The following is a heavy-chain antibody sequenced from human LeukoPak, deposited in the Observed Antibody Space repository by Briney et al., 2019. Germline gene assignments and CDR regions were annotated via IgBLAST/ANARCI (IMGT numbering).Heavy chain of an antibody. CDR3: AKDGYDSSGYYPPYYYYYGMDV. J-gene: IGHJ6*02. CDR1: GFTFSSYA. CDR2: ISGSGGST. V-gene: IGHV3-23*01. D-gene: IGHD3-22*01. Sequence: GGSLRLSCAASGFTFSSYAMSWVRQAPGKGLEWVSAISGSGGSTYYADSVKGRFTISRDNSKNTLYLQMNSLRAEDTAVYYCAKDGYDSSGYYPPYYYYYGMDVWGQGTTVTVSS.